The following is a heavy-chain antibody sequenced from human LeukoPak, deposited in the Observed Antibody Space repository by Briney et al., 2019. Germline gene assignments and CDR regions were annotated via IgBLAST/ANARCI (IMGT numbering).Heavy chain of an antibody. CDR2: IIPIFGTA. CDR1: GGTFSIYA. CDR3: ARDNPYGSGTDY. J-gene: IGHJ4*02. V-gene: IGHV1-69*13. Sequence: ASVTVSFTASGGTFSIYAISWVRQAPGQGLEWMGGIIPIFGTANYAQKFQGRVTITADESTSKAYMELSSLRSEDTAVYYCARDNPYGSGTDYWGQGTLVTVSS. D-gene: IGHD3-10*01.